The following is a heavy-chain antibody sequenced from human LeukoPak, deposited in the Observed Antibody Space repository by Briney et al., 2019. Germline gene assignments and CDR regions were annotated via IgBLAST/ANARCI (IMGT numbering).Heavy chain of an antibody. V-gene: IGHV1-8*03. J-gene: IGHJ3*02. CDR1: GYTFTSYD. Sequence: ASVKVSCKASGYTFTSYDINWVRQATGQGLEWMGWMNPNSGNTGYAQKFQGRVTITRNASISTAYMELSSLRSEDTAVYYCARGLGSSSPDAFDIWGQGTMVTVSS. CDR3: ARGLGSSSPDAFDI. D-gene: IGHD6-6*01. CDR2: MNPNSGNT.